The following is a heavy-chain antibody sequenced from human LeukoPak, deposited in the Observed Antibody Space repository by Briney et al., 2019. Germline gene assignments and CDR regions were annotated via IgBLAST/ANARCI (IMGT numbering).Heavy chain of an antibody. CDR1: GFTFSSYG. Sequence: QSGGSLRLSCAASGFTFSSYGMHWVRQAPGKGLEWVAFIRYDGSNKYYADSVKGRFTISRDNSKNTLYLHMKSLRAEDTAIYYCAKESTVTPGNVNWFNSWGLGTLVTVSS. CDR3: AKESTVTPGNVNWFNS. D-gene: IGHD4-17*01. CDR2: IRYDGSNK. J-gene: IGHJ5*01. V-gene: IGHV3-30*02.